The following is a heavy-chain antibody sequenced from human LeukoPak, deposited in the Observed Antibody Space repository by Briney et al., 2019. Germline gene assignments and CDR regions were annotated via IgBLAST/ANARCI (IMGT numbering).Heavy chain of an antibody. D-gene: IGHD6-13*01. CDR1: GFTVSSNY. CDR2: IYSGGST. V-gene: IGHV3-53*01. J-gene: IGHJ5*02. CDR3: ARDKGLAAAGTGWFDP. Sequence: GGSLRLSCAASGFTVSSNYMSWVRQAPGKGLEWVSVIYSGGSTYYADSVEGRFTISRDNSKNTLYLQMNSLRAEDTAVYYRARDKGLAAAGTGWFDPWGQGTLVTVSS.